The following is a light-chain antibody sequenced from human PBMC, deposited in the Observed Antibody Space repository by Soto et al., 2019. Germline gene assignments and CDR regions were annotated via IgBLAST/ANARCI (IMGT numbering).Light chain of an antibody. CDR3: SSYTSSSSGV. CDR1: SSDVGFYDY. Sequence: QSALTQPASVSGSPGQSITISCTGTSSDVGFYDYVSWYQQHPGKTPKFMIYDVSNRPSGVSDRFSGSKSGNMASLTISGLQAEDEADYYCSSYTSSSSGVFGTGTKLTVL. CDR2: DVS. J-gene: IGLJ1*01. V-gene: IGLV2-14*01.